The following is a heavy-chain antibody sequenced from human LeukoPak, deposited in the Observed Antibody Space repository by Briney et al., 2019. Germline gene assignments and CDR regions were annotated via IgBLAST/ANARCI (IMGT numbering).Heavy chain of an antibody. CDR1: GFSFSNNA. V-gene: IGHV3-23*01. CDR2: IGAGGVST. J-gene: IGHJ5*02. D-gene: IGHD1-1*01. CDR3: ASYNIIRGGWFDP. Sequence: GGSLRLSCAASGFSFSNNAMTWVRQAPGNGLEWVSSIGAGGVSTYYADSEKGRVTVSRDNSKSTLFLQMNSLRAEDTGVYYCASYNIIRGGWFDPWGQRTLVTVSS.